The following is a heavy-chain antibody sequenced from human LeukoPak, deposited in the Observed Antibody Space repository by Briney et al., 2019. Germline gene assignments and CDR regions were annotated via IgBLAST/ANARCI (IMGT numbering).Heavy chain of an antibody. V-gene: IGHV4-34*01. Sequence: SETLSLTCAVYGGSFSGYYWSWIRQPPGKELEWIGEINHSGSTNYNPSLKSRVTISVDTSKNQFSLKLSSVTAADTAVYYCARGRFNYVNYYYYYMDVWGKGTTVTVSS. CDR2: INHSGST. D-gene: IGHD1-7*01. CDR1: GGSFSGYY. CDR3: ARGRFNYVNYYYYYMDV. J-gene: IGHJ6*03.